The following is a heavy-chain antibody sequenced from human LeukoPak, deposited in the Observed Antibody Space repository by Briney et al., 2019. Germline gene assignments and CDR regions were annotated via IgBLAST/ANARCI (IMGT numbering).Heavy chain of an antibody. CDR1: GFNFNNYE. CDR2: ISSGGTT. CDR3: ARARPGNYFDY. Sequence: GGSLRLSCAASGFNFNNYEMNWVRQAPGKGLEWVSYISSGGTTYNADSVKGRFTVSRDNTKNSLYLQMNSLRVDDTAVYYCARARPGNYFDYWGQGTLVTVSS. V-gene: IGHV3-48*03. J-gene: IGHJ4*02. D-gene: IGHD1-14*01.